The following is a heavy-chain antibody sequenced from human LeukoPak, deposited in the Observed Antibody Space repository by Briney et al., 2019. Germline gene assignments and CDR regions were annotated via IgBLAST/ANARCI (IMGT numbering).Heavy chain of an antibody. D-gene: IGHD3-22*01. CDR1: GYTFTSYD. J-gene: IGHJ4*02. CDR2: MNPNSGNT. CDR3: ARTYYYDSSGYYEYDY. Sequence: ASVKVSCKASGYTFTSYDINWVRQATGQGLEWMGWMNPNSGNTGYAQKFQGRVTITRNTSISTAYMELSSLRSEDPAVYYCARTYYYDSSGYYEYDYGGQGTLVTISS. V-gene: IGHV1-8*03.